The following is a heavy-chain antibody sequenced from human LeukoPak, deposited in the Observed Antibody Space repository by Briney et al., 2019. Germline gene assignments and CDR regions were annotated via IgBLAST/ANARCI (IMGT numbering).Heavy chain of an antibody. CDR1: GLTFSSYA. CDR2: ISGSSGHT. Sequence: GGSLRLSCAASGLTFSSYAMSWVRQAPGKGLEWVSAISGSSGHTYYADSVKGRFTISRDNSKNTLYLQMNSLRAEDTAVYYCARTVVIRYFDYWGQGTLVTVSS. D-gene: IGHD3-22*01. J-gene: IGHJ4*02. V-gene: IGHV3-23*01. CDR3: ARTVVIRYFDY.